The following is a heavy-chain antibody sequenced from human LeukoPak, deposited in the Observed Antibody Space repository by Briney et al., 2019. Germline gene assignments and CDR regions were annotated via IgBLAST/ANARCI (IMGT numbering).Heavy chain of an antibody. V-gene: IGHV1-46*01. Sequence: ASVKVSCKASGYTFTSYYMHWVRQAPGQGLEWMGIINPSGGSTSYAQKFQGRVTMTRDMSTSTVYMELSSLRAEDTAVYYCARVATYCSSTSCYYYMDVWGKGTTVTVSS. CDR2: INPSGGST. CDR3: ARVATYCSSTSCYYYMDV. J-gene: IGHJ6*03. D-gene: IGHD2-2*01. CDR1: GYTFTSYY.